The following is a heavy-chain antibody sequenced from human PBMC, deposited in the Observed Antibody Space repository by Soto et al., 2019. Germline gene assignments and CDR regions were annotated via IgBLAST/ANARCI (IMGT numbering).Heavy chain of an antibody. CDR2: IYSGGST. Sequence: SGGSLRLSCAASGFTVSSNYMSWVRQAPGKGLEWVSVIYSGGSTYYADSVKGRFTISRDNSKNTLYLQMNSLRAEDTAVYYCARDRYYYDSRAPGDAFDIWGQGTMVTVSS. J-gene: IGHJ3*02. CDR1: GFTVSSNY. CDR3: ARDRYYYDSRAPGDAFDI. V-gene: IGHV3-53*01. D-gene: IGHD3-22*01.